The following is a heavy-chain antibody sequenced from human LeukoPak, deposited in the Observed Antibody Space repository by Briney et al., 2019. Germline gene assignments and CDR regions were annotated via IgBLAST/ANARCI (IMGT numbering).Heavy chain of an antibody. D-gene: IGHD3-10*01. CDR3: ARRDYYGSGNPDF. V-gene: IGHV3-20*04. CDR1: GFSNNH. Sequence: GGSLRLSCAVSGFSNNHMNWVRQAPGKGLEWVSGINWNGDRTGYADSVKGRFTISRDNAKKSLYLQMNSLRAEDTALYYCARRDYYGSGNPDFWGQGTLVTVSS. CDR2: INWNGDRT. J-gene: IGHJ4*02.